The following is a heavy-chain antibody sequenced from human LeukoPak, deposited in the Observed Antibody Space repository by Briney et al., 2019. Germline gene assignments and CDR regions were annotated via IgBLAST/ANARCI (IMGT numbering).Heavy chain of an antibody. J-gene: IGHJ4*02. Sequence: GGSLRLSCAASGFTFSYYGLSWVRQAPGKGLEWVSAISGRGASKYYADSVKGRFTISRDNSKNTLYLQMNSLRAEDTAVYYCAKGVVVAPDVTPFDYWGQGTLVTVSS. CDR3: AKGVVVAPDVTPFDY. V-gene: IGHV3-23*01. D-gene: IGHD2-2*01. CDR2: ISGRGASK. CDR1: GFTFSYYG.